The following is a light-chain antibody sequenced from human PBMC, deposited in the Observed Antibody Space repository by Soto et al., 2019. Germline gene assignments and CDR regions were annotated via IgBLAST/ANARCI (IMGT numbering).Light chain of an antibody. CDR2: EVS. Sequence: QSVLTQPASVSGSPGQSVTISCPGTSSDVGAYKYVSWYQQHPGKAPKHMIYEVSNRPSGVSNRCSGSKSGNTASLTISELQADDEADYYCNSYAGDIIRFVFGTGTKVTVL. CDR3: NSYAGDIIRFV. J-gene: IGLJ1*01. V-gene: IGLV2-14*01. CDR1: SSDVGAYKY.